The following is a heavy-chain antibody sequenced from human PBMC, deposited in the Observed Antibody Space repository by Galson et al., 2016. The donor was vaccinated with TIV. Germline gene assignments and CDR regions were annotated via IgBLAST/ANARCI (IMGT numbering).Heavy chain of an antibody. CDR2: IDPTYGGP. CDR1: GNIFTRDY. CDR3: IRDLGRLRDF. J-gene: IGHJ4*02. V-gene: IGHV1-46*03. Sequence: SVKVSCKASGNIFTRDYVHWVRQAPGQGLEWMGVIDPTYGGPTFAQKFQALVTMTRDTSTSTVYMEVSGLKSDDAAVSYCIRDLGRLRDFWGQGTLVTVSS. D-gene: IGHD7-27*01.